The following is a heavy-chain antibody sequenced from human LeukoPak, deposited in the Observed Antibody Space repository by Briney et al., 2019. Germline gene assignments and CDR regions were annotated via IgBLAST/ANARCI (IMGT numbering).Heavy chain of an antibody. CDR3: AREPGAGTDY. J-gene: IGHJ4*02. D-gene: IGHD6-13*01. CDR1: GGSISSSSYY. CDR2: IYYSGST. V-gene: IGHV4-39*07. Sequence: PSETQSLTCTVSGGSISSSSYYWGWIRQPPGKGLEWIGSIYYSGSTYYNPSLRSRVTISVDTSKNQFSLKLSSVTAADTAVYYCAREPGAGTDYWGQGTLVTVSS.